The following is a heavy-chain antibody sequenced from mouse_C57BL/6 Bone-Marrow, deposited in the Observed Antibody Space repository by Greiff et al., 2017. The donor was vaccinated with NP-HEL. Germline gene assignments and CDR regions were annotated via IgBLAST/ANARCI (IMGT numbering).Heavy chain of an antibody. V-gene: IGHV2-2*01. D-gene: IGHD2-1*01. Sequence: VKLVESGPGLVQPSQSLSITCTVSGFSLTSYGVHWVRQSPGKGLEWLGVIWSGGSTDYNAAFISRLSISKDNSKSQVFFKMNSLQADDTAIYYCARGIYGNLFWYFDVWGTGTTVTVSS. J-gene: IGHJ1*03. CDR1: GFSLTSYG. CDR2: IWSGGST. CDR3: ARGIYGNLFWYFDV.